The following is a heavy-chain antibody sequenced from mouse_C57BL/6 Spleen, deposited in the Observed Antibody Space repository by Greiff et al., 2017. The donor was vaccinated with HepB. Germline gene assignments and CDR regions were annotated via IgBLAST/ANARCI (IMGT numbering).Heavy chain of an antibody. D-gene: IGHD1-1*01. CDR1: GYTFTDYE. V-gene: IGHV1-15*01. J-gene: IGHJ3*01. CDR3: TRRDSSLAY. CDR2: IDPETGGT. Sequence: QVQLKESGAELVRPGASVTLSCKASGYTFTDYEMHWVKQTPVHGLEWIGAIDPETGGTAYNQKFKGKAILTADKSSSTAYMELRSLTSEDSAVYYCTRRDSSLAYWGQGTLVTVSA.